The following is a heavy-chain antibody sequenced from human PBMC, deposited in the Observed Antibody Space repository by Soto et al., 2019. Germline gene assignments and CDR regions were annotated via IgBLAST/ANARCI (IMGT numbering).Heavy chain of an antibody. CDR1: GFTFSTYW. CDR2: INSDGSST. J-gene: IGHJ6*03. V-gene: IGHV3-74*01. Sequence: GGSLRLSCVASGFTFSTYWMHWVRQAPGKGLVWVSRINSDGSSTSYADSVKGRFTISRDNAKNTLYLQMNNLRAEDTAVLYCATSSSLYAPPRGYYMDVWGKGTTVTVSS. D-gene: IGHD3-22*01. CDR3: ATSSSLYAPPRGYYMDV.